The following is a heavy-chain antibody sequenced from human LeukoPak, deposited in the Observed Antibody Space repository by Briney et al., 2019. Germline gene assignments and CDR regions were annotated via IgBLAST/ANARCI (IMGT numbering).Heavy chain of an antibody. J-gene: IGHJ6*03. D-gene: IGHD2-2*01. V-gene: IGHV4-59*01. CDR3: ARENRYCSSTSCSYYYYIDV. CDR2: IYYSGST. CDR1: GGSISSYY. Sequence: SETLSLTCTVSGGSISSYYWSWIRQPPGKGLEWIGYIYYSGSTNYNPSLKSRVTISVDTSKNQFSLKLSSVTAADTAVYYCARENRYCSSTSCSYYYYIDVWCKGTTVTVSS.